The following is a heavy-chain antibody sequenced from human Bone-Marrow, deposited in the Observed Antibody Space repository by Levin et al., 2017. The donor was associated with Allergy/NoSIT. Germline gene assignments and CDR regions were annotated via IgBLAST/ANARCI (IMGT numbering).Heavy chain of an antibody. CDR2: IYPGDSAL. CDR1: GYTFTDYW. J-gene: IGHJ6*02. CDR3: ARHYRRSDGMDV. V-gene: IGHV5-51*01. Sequence: GGSLRLSCKGSGYTFTDYWITWVRQMPGKGLEWMGIIYPGDSALRSPPSFQGQVTISVDKSISTAYLQWSSLKASDTAIYYCARHYRRSDGMDVWGQGTTVTVSS. D-gene: IGHD3-3*01.